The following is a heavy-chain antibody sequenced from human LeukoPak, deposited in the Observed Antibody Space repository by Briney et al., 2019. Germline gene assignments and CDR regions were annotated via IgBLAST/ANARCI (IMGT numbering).Heavy chain of an antibody. V-gene: IGHV3-23*01. D-gene: IGHD4-23*01. J-gene: IGHJ4*02. CDR2: SGTSGDA. CDR1: GFTFSSYA. Sequence: GGSLTLSCAASGFTFSSYAMNWVRQAPGKGLEWVSASGTSGDAYYGDSVKGGFIISRDNAKNTVYLQMSSLRVEDTAVYYCAPKTPGNHPFDYWGQGILVTVSS. CDR3: APKTPGNHPFDY.